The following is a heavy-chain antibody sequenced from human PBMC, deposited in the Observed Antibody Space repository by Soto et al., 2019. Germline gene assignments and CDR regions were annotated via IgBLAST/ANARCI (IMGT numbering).Heavy chain of an antibody. J-gene: IGHJ3*02. V-gene: IGHV3-33*01. Sequence: GGSLRLSCAASGFTFSSYGMHWVRQAPGKGLEWVAVIWYDGSNKYYADSVKGRFTISRDNSKNTLYLQMNSLRAEDPAVYYCARGDSTGDDAFDIWGQGTMVTVSS. CDR1: GFTFSSYG. CDR2: IWYDGSNK. D-gene: IGHD7-27*01. CDR3: ARGDSTGDDAFDI.